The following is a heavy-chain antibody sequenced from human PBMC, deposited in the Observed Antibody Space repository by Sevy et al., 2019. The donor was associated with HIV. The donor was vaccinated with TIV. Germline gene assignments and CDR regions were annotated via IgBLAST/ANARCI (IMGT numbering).Heavy chain of an antibody. V-gene: IGHV3-7*01. CDR2: IKQDGSEK. CDR1: GFTFSSYW. D-gene: IGHD5-18*01. J-gene: IGHJ6*02. Sequence: GGSLRLSCAASGFTFSSYWMSWVRQAPGKGLEWVANIKQDGSEKYYVDSVKGRFTISRDNAKNSLYLQMNSLGAEDTAVYYCARDDANSGYSYGSKILGLYYYYYGMDVWGQGTTVTVSS. CDR3: ARDDANSGYSYGSKILGLYYYYYGMDV.